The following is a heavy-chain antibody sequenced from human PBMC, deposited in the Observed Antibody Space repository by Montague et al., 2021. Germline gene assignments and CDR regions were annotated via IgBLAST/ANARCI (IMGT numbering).Heavy chain of an antibody. CDR3: VKTSSGTYDS. Sequence: SLRLSCAASGFTFGGYSMTWVRQAPGRGLEWVSFISPSGDTFYAESVKGRFIVSRDNSNNALYLHLNSLRGEDSAIYSCVKTSSGTYDSWGPGTLVTVSS. V-gene: IGHV3-23*01. J-gene: IGHJ5*01. D-gene: IGHD1-26*01. CDR1: GFTFGGYS. CDR2: ISPSGDT.